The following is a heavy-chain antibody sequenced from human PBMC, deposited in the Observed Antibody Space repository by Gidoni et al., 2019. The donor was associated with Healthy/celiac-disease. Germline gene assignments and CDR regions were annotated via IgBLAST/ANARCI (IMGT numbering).Heavy chain of an antibody. Sequence: QVQLVQSGAEVKKPGASVQVSCKASGYTLTSYYMHCVRQAPGQGLEWMGIINPSGGSTSYAQKFQGRVTMTRDTSTSTVYMELSSLRSEDTAVYYCAREASIAARRNDAFDIWGQGTMVTVSS. CDR1: GYTLTSYY. J-gene: IGHJ3*02. CDR3: AREASIAARRNDAFDI. D-gene: IGHD6-6*01. V-gene: IGHV1-46*01. CDR2: INPSGGST.